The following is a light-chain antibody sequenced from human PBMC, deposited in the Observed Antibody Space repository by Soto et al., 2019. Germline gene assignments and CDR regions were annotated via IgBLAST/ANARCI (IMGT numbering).Light chain of an antibody. CDR2: GTS. J-gene: IGKJ1*01. Sequence: EIVLTQSPATLSVSPGERATLSCRASQSISINLAWYQQKPGQAPRLLIYGTSSRATGIPDRFSGSGSGTDFTLTINRLESEDFVIYYCQQYGSSPWTFGQGTKVDIK. V-gene: IGKV3-20*01. CDR3: QQYGSSPWT. CDR1: QSISIN.